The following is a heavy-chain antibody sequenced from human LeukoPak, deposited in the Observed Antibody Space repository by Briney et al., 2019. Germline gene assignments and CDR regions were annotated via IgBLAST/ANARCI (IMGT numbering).Heavy chain of an antibody. J-gene: IGHJ4*02. CDR3: ARHSSGSYYGYFGY. D-gene: IGHD1-26*01. CDR1: GYSISSGYY. Sequence: SETLSLTCAVSGYSISSGYYWGWIRQPPGKGLEWIGSIYHSGSTYYNPSLKSRVTISVDTSKNQFSLKLSSVTAADTAVYYCARHSSGSYYGYFGYWGQGTLVTVSS. V-gene: IGHV4-38-2*01. CDR2: IYHSGST.